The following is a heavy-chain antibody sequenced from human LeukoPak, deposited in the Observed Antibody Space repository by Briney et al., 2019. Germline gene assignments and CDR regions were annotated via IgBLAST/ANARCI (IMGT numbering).Heavy chain of an antibody. Sequence: QSGGSLRLSCAASGNYWMHWVRQAPGKGLVWVSHINSDGSWTSYADSVKGRFTISKDNAKNTVYLQMNNLRAEDTAVYYCVSFYATYWGRGTLVTVSS. CDR3: VSFYATY. CDR1: GNYW. CDR2: INSDGSWT. J-gene: IGHJ4*02. V-gene: IGHV3-74*01. D-gene: IGHD2-2*01.